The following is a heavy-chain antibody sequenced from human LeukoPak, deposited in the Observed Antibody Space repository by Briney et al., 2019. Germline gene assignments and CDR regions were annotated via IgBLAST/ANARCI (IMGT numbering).Heavy chain of an antibody. Sequence: SETLSLTCTVSGGSISSYYWSWIRQPPGKGLEWIGYIYYSGSTNYNPSLKSRVTISVDTSKNQFSPKLSSVTAADTAVYYCARVNNEYYDFWSGYYKGYYYYYYMDVWGKGTTVTVSS. D-gene: IGHD3-3*01. V-gene: IGHV4-59*01. CDR2: IYYSGST. J-gene: IGHJ6*03. CDR3: ARVNNEYYDFWSGYYKGYYYYYYMDV. CDR1: GGSISSYY.